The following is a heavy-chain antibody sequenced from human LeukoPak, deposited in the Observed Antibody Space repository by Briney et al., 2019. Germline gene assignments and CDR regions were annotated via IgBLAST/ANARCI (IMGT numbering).Heavy chain of an antibody. J-gene: IGHJ4*02. CDR2: ISYDGSNK. V-gene: IGHV3-30-3*01. Sequence: PGRSLRLSCAASGFTFSSYAMHWVRQAPGKGLEWVAVISYDGSNKYYADSVKGRFTISRDNSKNTLYLQMNSPRAEDTAVYYCARDPLDLYYDSSGSSYYFDYWGQGTLVTVSS. D-gene: IGHD3-22*01. CDR3: ARDPLDLYYDSSGSSYYFDY. CDR1: GFTFSSYA.